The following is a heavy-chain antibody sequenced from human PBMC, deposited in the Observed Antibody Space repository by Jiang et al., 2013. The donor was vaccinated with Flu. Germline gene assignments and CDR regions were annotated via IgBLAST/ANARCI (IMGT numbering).Heavy chain of an antibody. CDR2: INTNTGNP. D-gene: IGHD4-17*01. CDR3: ARERTTEHYYYYGMDV. Sequence: INTNTGNPTYAQGFTGRFVFSLDTSVSTAYLQISSLKAEDTAVYYCARERTTEHYYYYGMDVWGQGTTVTVSS. V-gene: IGHV7-4-1*02. J-gene: IGHJ6*02.